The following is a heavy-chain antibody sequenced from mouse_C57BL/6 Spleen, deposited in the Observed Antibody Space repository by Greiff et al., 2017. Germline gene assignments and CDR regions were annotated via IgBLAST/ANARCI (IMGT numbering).Heavy chain of an antibody. CDR2: IHPSDSDT. D-gene: IGHD1-1*01. V-gene: IGHV1-74*01. CDR1: GYTFTSYW. J-gene: IGHJ4*01. CDR3: AIRDITTAPYYYAMDY. Sequence: QVHVKQPGAELVKPGASVKVSCKASGYTFTSYWMHWVKQRPGQGLEWIGRIHPSDSDTNYNQKFKGKATLTVDKSSSTAYMQLSSLTSEDSAVYYCAIRDITTAPYYYAMDYWGQGTSVTVSS.